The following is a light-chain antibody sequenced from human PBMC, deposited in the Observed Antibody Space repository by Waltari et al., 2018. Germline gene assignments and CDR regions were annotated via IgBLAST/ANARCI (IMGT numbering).Light chain of an antibody. J-gene: IGKJ2*01. V-gene: IGKV3-15*01. CDR3: QQYTNWPPGYT. Sequence: EIVMTQSPVTLSVSPGERATLPCRASQSVSTNLAWYQQKPGQAPRLPIFGASTRATGISTRFSGSGSGTEFTLTISSLRSEDFAVYYCQQYTNWPPGYTFGQGTKLEIK. CDR2: GAS. CDR1: QSVSTN.